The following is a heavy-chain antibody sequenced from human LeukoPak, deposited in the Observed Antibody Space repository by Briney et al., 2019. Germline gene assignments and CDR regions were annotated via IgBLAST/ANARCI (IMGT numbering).Heavy chain of an antibody. D-gene: IGHD3-3*01. CDR1: GGSISSYY. J-gene: IGHJ4*02. V-gene: IGHV4-4*07. Sequence: SETLSLTCTVSGGSISSYYWSWIRQPAGKGLEWIGRIYTSGSTNYNPSLKSRVTISVDTSKNQFSLKLSSVTAADTAVYYCARETYDFWSGSTDYWGQGTLVTVSS. CDR2: IYTSGST. CDR3: ARETYDFWSGSTDY.